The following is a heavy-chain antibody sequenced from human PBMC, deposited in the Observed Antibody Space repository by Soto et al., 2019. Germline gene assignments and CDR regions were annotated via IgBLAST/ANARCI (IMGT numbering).Heavy chain of an antibody. J-gene: IGHJ6*01. CDR1: EYSFSTYW. CDR3: ARRRYQFYGMDG. V-gene: IGHV5-51*01. D-gene: IGHD1-20*01. Sequence: GESLKISCKGSEYSFSTYWIVWVRQMPGKGLEWMGNIYPADSETTYSPSFQGQVTISADKSISTAYLQWSSLKASDTAIYYCARRRYQFYGMDGWGQGTTVTVSS. CDR2: IYPADSET.